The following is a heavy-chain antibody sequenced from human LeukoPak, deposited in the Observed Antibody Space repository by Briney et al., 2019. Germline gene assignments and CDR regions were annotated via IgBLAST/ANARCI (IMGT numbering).Heavy chain of an antibody. CDR1: GFTFGDYA. CDR2: IRSKAYGGTT. J-gene: IGHJ6*02. Sequence: PGGSLRLSCTASGFTFGDYAMSWFRQAPGKGLEWVGFIRSKAYGGTTEYAASVKGRFTISRDDSKSIAYLQMNSLKTEDTAVYYCTRGGDELFDYGMDVWGQGTTVTVSS. D-gene: IGHD4-17*01. V-gene: IGHV3-49*03. CDR3: TRGGDELFDYGMDV.